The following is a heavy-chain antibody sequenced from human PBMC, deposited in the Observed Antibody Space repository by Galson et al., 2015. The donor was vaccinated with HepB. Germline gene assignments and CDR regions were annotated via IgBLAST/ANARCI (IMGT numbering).Heavy chain of an antibody. J-gene: IGHJ4*02. CDR3: YGGWDEYFDY. CDR2: ISSRSSYI. CDR1: GFTFSSYS. D-gene: IGHD6-19*01. Sequence: SLRLSCAASGFTFSSYSMNWVRQAPGRGLEWVSSISSRSSYIYYADSVKGRFTISRDNAKNSLYLQMNSLRAEDTAVYYCYGGWDEYFDYWGQGTLVTVSS. V-gene: IGHV3-21*01.